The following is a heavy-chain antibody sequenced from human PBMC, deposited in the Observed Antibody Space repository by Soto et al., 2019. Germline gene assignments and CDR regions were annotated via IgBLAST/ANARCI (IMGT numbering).Heavy chain of an antibody. V-gene: IGHV4-31*03. CDR2: IYYSGST. D-gene: IGHD1-7*01. J-gene: IGHJ4*02. CDR3: ARDRAGTTGGYFDY. CDR1: GGSISSGGYY. Sequence: QVQLQESGPGLVKPSQTLSLTCTVSGGSISSGGYYWSWIRQHPGKGLEWIGYIYYSGSTYYNPSLRGRVTISVDTSKTQFSLKLSSVPAADTAVYSCARDRAGTTGGYFDYWGQGTLVTVSS.